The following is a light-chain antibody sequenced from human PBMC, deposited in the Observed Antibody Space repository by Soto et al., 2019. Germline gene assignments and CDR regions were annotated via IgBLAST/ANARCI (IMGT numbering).Light chain of an antibody. CDR1: HDISNY. CDR3: QKYDSLPFT. V-gene: IGKV1-27*01. CDR2: AAS. Sequence: DIQMTQSPSSLSASVGDSVTITCRASHDISNYLAWFQQKPGKPPKLLIYAASTLESGVPSRFSGGRSGTDFTLTISSLQPEDVATFYCQKYDSLPFTFGPGTKWIS. J-gene: IGKJ3*01.